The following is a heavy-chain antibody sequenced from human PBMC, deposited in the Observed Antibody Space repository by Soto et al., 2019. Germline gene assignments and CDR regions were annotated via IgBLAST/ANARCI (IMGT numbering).Heavy chain of an antibody. V-gene: IGHV1-58*01. CDR1: GFTFTSSA. J-gene: IGHJ4*02. CDR2: IVVGSGNT. CDR3: ARDCIRRGYSGYGAACY. Sequence: GASVKVSCKASGFTFTSSAVQWVRQARGQRLEWIGWIVVGSGNTNYAQKFQGRVTITADESTSTAYMELSSLRSEDTAVYYCARDCIRRGYSGYGAACYWGQGTLVTVSS. D-gene: IGHD5-12*01.